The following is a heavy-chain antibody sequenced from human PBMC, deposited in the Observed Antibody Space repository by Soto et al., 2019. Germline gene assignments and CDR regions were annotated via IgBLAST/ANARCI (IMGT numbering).Heavy chain of an antibody. J-gene: IGHJ4*02. Sequence: VKVSCKASGYTFTSYSFSWVRQAPGQGLEWMGWISGYNGNTNYAQKFQGRVTMTTDTSTSTAYMELRSLRSDDTAVFYCARGSRWGKFDSWGQGTLVTVSS. CDR3: ARGSRWGKFDS. V-gene: IGHV1-18*01. CDR1: GYTFTSYS. CDR2: ISGYNGNT. D-gene: IGHD4-17*01.